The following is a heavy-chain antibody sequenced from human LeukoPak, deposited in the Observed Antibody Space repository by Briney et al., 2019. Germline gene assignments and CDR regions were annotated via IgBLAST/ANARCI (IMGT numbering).Heavy chain of an antibody. CDR2: LSYDGSNK. D-gene: IGHD6-19*01. CDR3: AKVAVAGLYYFDY. CDR1: GFTFSDYG. Sequence: GGSLRLSCAASGFTFSDYGIHWVRQAPGKGLEWVAVLSYDGSNKYYADSVKGRFTISRDNSKNTLYLQMNSLRAEDTAVYYCAKVAVAGLYYFDYWGQGTLVTVSS. J-gene: IGHJ4*02. V-gene: IGHV3-30*18.